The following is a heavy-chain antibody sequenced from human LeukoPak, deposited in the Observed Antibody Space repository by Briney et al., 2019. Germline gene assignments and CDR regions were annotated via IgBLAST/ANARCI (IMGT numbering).Heavy chain of an antibody. CDR3: ARDRDSYGLFFDY. D-gene: IGHD5-18*01. CDR2: ISSSGSTI. Sequence: GGSLRLSCAASGFTFSNYEMNWVRQAPGKGLEWVSYISSSGSTIYYADSVKGRFTISRDNAKNSLYLQMNSLRAEDTAVYYCARDRDSYGLFFDYWGQGTLVTVSS. V-gene: IGHV3-48*03. CDR1: GFTFSNYE. J-gene: IGHJ4*02.